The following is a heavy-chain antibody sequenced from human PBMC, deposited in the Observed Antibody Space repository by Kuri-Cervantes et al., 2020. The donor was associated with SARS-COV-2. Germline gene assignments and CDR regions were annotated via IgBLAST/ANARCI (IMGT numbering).Heavy chain of an antibody. CDR2: IKQDGSEK. CDR1: GFTVSSNY. V-gene: IGHV3-7*01. D-gene: IGHD3-3*01. Sequence: GGSLRLSCAASGFTVSSNYMSWVRQAPGKGLEWVANIKQDGSEKYYVDSVKGRFTISRDNAKNSLYLQMNSLRAEDTAVYYCAREIITIFGVNFDYWGQGTLVTVSS. CDR3: AREIITIFGVNFDY. J-gene: IGHJ4*02.